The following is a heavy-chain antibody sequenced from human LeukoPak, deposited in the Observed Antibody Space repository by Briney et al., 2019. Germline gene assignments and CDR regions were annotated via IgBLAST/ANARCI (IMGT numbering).Heavy chain of an antibody. CDR1: GYTFTSYY. V-gene: IGHV1-46*01. J-gene: IGHJ6*03. D-gene: IGHD2-21*02. CDR2: INPSGGST. Sequence: ASVKVSCKASGYTFTSYYMHWVRQAPGQGVEWMGIINPSGGSTSYAQKFQGRVTMTRDTSTSTVYMELSSLRSEDTAVYYCARARPTYCGGDCYSWYYYYYMDVWGKGTTVTISS. CDR3: ARARPTYCGGDCYSWYYYYYMDV.